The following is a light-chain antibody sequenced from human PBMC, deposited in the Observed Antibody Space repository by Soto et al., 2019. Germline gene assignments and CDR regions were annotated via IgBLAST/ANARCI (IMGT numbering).Light chain of an antibody. V-gene: IGKV1-39*01. J-gene: IGKJ4*02. CDR2: SAS. Sequence: DIQITHSPSSLSASVGDRVTITCRASQYISTYLNWYRQKPGKAPEVLIYSASTLQSGVPSRFSGRGSGTDFTLTIIGLQSEDFATYYCQQSYTTPRTFGAGTKVDIK. CDR3: QQSYTTPRT. CDR1: QYISTY.